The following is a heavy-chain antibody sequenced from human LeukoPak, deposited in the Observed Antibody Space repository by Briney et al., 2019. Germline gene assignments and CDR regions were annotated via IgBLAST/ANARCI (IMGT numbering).Heavy chain of an antibody. V-gene: IGHV3-66*01. CDR1: GFTASSNY. Sequence: GGSLRLSCAASGFTASSNYMSWVRQAPGKGLEWVSVIYSGGSTYYADSVKGRFTISRDNSKNTLYLQMNSLRAEDTAVYDCAREAWHGNSWYDYWGQGTLVTASS. CDR3: AREAWHGNSWYDY. D-gene: IGHD6-13*01. CDR2: IYSGGST. J-gene: IGHJ4*02.